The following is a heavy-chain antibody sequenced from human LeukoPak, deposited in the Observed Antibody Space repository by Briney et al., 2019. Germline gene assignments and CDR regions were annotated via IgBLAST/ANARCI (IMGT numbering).Heavy chain of an antibody. J-gene: IGHJ4*02. Sequence: ASVRVSCKASGYTFTDYYIHWVRQAPGQGLEWMGRINPNSGGTNYAQKFQGRVTMTRDTSISTAYMELRRLRSDDTAVYYCARDFERPDYWGQGTLVTVSS. V-gene: IGHV1-2*06. CDR1: GYTFTDYY. CDR3: ARDFERPDY. CDR2: INPNSGGT.